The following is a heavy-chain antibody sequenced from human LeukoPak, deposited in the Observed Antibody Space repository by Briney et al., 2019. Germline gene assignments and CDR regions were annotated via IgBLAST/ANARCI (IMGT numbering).Heavy chain of an antibody. V-gene: IGHV4-59*01. CDR3: ARLPPPLAEGSGRGFGNLDI. CDR2: IYDSETA. Sequence: SETLSLTCSLSGASITTYYWSWLRQPPGMALEYIGYIYDSETANYNPSLNSRANISIDTSKPQFYLKQTSVTAADPALYYFARLPPPLAEGSGRGFGNLDIWGQGTVVTVSS. CDR1: GASITTYY. D-gene: IGHD6-19*01. J-gene: IGHJ3*02.